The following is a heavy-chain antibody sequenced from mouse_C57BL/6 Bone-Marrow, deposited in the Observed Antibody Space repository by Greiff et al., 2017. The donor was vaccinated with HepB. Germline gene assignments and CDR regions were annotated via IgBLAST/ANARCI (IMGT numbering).Heavy chain of an antibody. J-gene: IGHJ3*01. Sequence: VQLMGSGAELVRPGASVKLSCTASGFNINDYYMHWVKQRPEQGLEWIGWIDPENGDTEYASKFQGKANITADTSSNTAYLQLSSLTSEDTAVYYCTTYYYDYDACAYWGQGKRATVSA. CDR2: IDPENGDT. D-gene: IGHD2-4*01. CDR1: GFNINDYY. CDR3: TTYYYDYDACAY. V-gene: IGHV14-4*01.